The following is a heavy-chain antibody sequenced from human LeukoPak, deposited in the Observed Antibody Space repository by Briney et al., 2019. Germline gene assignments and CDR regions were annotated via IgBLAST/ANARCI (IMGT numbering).Heavy chain of an antibody. CDR3: AKDRADATRRSLDY. V-gene: IGHV3-30*04. CDR2: ISYEGSKK. Sequence: PGRSLRLSCAASGFTFSNYAMHWVRQAPGKGLEWVSVISYEGSKKYYADSVKGRFTISRDNSKNTVHLQMNSLSTEDTAVYYCAKDRADATRRSLDYWGQGTLVTVSS. J-gene: IGHJ4*02. D-gene: IGHD1-26*01. CDR1: GFTFSNYA.